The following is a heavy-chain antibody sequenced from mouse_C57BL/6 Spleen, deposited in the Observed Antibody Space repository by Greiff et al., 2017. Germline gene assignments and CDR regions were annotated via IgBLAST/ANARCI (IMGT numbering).Heavy chain of an antibody. D-gene: IGHD2-1*01. CDR3: AREAGNRFDY. Sequence: EVKLVESGGGLVQPGGSLKLSCAASGFTFSDYYMYWVRQTPEKRLEWVAYISNGGGSTYYPDTVKGRFTISRDNAKNTLYLQMSRLKSEDTAMYYCAREAGNRFDYWGQGTTLTVSS. J-gene: IGHJ2*01. CDR2: ISNGGGST. CDR1: GFTFSDYY. V-gene: IGHV5-12*01.